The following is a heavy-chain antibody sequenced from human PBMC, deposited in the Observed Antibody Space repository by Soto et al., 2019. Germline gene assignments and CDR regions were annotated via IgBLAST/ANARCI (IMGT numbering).Heavy chain of an antibody. CDR2: IIPALGTA. CDR3: ARPDFGDYWYFDL. Sequence: QDQLVQSGAEVKKPGSSVKVSCKASGGTFSSHTFSWVRQAPGQGLEWMGRIIPALGTATYAQKFQGRVTITADDSATTVYMELNSFRSEDTAVYYCARPDFGDYWYFDLWGRGTLVTVSS. CDR1: GGTFSSHT. V-gene: IGHV1-69*08. J-gene: IGHJ2*01. D-gene: IGHD4-17*01.